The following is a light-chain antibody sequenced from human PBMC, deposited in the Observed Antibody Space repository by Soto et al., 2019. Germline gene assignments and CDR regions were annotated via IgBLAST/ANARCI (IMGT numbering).Light chain of an antibody. Sequence: ELVLTQSPGTLSLSPEERATLSXRASQTISSNYFAWYQQTPGQAPRXXIYGISSRATGIPDRFSGSGSGTDFTLTISRLEPEDSAVYYCEQYGSSPRTFGQGTKVDIK. V-gene: IGKV3-20*01. CDR1: QTISSNY. CDR3: EQYGSSPRT. J-gene: IGKJ1*01. CDR2: GIS.